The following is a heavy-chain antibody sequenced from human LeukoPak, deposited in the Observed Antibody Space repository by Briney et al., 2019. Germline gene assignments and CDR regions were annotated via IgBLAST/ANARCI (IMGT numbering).Heavy chain of an antibody. CDR3: ARSSSIAARDFDY. CDR1: GFTFSNYA. CDR2: IKQDGSEK. D-gene: IGHD6-6*01. J-gene: IGHJ4*02. V-gene: IGHV3-7*03. Sequence: GGSLRLSCAASGFTFSNYAMHWVRQAPGKGLEWVANIKQDGSEKYYVDSVKGRFTISRDNAKNSLYLQMNSLRAEDTAVYYCARSSSIAARDFDYWGQGTLVTVSS.